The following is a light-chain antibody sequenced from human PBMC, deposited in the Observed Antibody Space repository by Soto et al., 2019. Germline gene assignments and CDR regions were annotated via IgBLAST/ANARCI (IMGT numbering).Light chain of an antibody. V-gene: IGKV3-20*01. Sequence: EIVLTQSPGTLSLSPGERATLSCRASQSLNARYLAWYQVKPGQAPRLLFYGASSRATGIPDRFIGSGSGTDFTLTITGLEPEDFAVYYCQQFHISRTFGQGTQVDIK. CDR1: QSLNARY. CDR2: GAS. J-gene: IGKJ1*01. CDR3: QQFHISRT.